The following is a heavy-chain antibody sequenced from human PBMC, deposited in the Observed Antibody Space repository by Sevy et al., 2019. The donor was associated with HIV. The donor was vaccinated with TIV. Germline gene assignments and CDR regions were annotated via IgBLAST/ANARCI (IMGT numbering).Heavy chain of an antibody. CDR2: ISAYNGNT. V-gene: IGHV1-18*01. Sequence: ASVKVSCKASGYTFTSYGISWVRQAPGQGLEWMGWISAYNGNTNYAQKLQGRVTMTTDTSTSTAYMELRSLRSDDTAVYYCAKEATIVVMVAYAFDMWGQGTTVTVSS. CDR1: GYTFTSYG. CDR3: AKEATIVVMVAYAFDM. J-gene: IGHJ3*02. D-gene: IGHD2-8*01.